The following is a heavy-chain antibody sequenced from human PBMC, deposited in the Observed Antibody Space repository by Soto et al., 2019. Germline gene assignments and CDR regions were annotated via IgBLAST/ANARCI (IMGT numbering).Heavy chain of an antibody. Sequence: GGSLRLSCAASGFTFSSYAMSWVRQAPGKGLEWVSAISGSGGSTYYADSVKGRFTISRDNSKNTLYLQMNSLRAEDTAVYYCAKDQYDILTGYSDYWGQGTRVTVSS. CDR1: GFTFSSYA. J-gene: IGHJ4*02. V-gene: IGHV3-23*01. CDR2: ISGSGGST. CDR3: AKDQYDILTGYSDY. D-gene: IGHD3-9*01.